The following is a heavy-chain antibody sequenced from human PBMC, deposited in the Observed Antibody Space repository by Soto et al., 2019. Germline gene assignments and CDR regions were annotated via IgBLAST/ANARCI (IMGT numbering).Heavy chain of an antibody. V-gene: IGHV4-39*01. CDR1: GASINSSLYY. Sequence: QLQLQEWGPGLGKPSETLSLTCTVSGASINSSLYYWDWIRQSPGKGLEWIGSFSYSGSTYYNPSLKRRVTISVDTSKNQFSLKLISVTAADTAVYYCARQSTLVIYGMDVWGQGTTVIVSS. J-gene: IGHJ6*02. CDR3: ARQSTLVIYGMDV. CDR2: FSYSGST. D-gene: IGHD3-9*01.